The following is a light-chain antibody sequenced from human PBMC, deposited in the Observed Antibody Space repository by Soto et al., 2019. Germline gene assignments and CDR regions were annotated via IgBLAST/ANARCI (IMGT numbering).Light chain of an antibody. CDR2: DDS. J-gene: IGLJ2*01. CDR3: QVYNSIIDHHVV. CDR1: NIGTKS. V-gene: IGLV3-21*02. Sequence: SYELTQPPSVSVAPGQTARITCGGNNIGTKSVHWYQQKPGQAPVLVVYDDSDRPSGIPERFSGSNSENRAVMTISRVEAGDEADYYCQVYNSIIDHHVVFGGGTKVTVL.